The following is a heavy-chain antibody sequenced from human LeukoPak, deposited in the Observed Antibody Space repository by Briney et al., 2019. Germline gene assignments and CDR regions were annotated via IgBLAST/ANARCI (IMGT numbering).Heavy chain of an antibody. CDR1: GFSFSGSS. CDR3: TRDRGTYNWFDP. CDR2: TDKKDNLYAT. Sequence: GGSLKLSCAASGFSFSGSSVHWVRQSSGRGLEWVGLTDKKDNLYATAYAESVRGRFTISRDDSEDTAFLHMDSLKTEDTALYYCTRDRGTYNWFDPWGQGTLVTVSS. V-gene: IGHV3-73*01. J-gene: IGHJ5*02. D-gene: IGHD2-15*01.